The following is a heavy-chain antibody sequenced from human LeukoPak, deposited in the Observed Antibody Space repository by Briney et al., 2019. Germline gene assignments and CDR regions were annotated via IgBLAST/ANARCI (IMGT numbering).Heavy chain of an antibody. J-gene: IGHJ5*02. D-gene: IGHD1-26*01. CDR2: INSSGST. Sequence: SETLSLTCSVSGDSISYFYWSWIRQAAGKGLEWIGRINSSGSTEYNASLKSRVTMSLDASKNQFSLELNSVTPADTAVYYCARGGNYWPQWWFDPWGRGTLVSVSS. CDR1: GDSISYFY. V-gene: IGHV4-4*07. CDR3: ARGGNYWPQWWFDP.